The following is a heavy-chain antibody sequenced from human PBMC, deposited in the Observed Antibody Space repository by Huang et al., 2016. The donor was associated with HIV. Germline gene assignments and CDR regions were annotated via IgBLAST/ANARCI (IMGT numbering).Heavy chain of an antibody. CDR1: GGSFSGHY. D-gene: IGHD3-22*01. CDR3: ARMFKYDSGGYWGNDAFDI. J-gene: IGHJ3*02. Sequence: QVQLQQWGAELLQPSETLSLTCAVSGGSFSGHYWTWIRQPPGRGLEWSGEISDSGSTTYNPALKSRVTISGDTSQSQFSLKVNSVTAADTAIYYCARMFKYDSGGYWGNDAFDIWGQGTMVTVSS. CDR2: ISDSGST. V-gene: IGHV4-34*02.